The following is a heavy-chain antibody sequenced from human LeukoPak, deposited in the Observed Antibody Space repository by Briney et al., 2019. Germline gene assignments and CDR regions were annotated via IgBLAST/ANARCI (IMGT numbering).Heavy chain of an antibody. Sequence: ASVKVSCKASGYTFTGYYMHWVRQAPGQGLEWMGWINPNSGGTNYAQKFQGRVTMTRDTSISTAYMELSSLRSDDTAVYYCARSRSPLTWFDPWGQGTLVTVSS. V-gene: IGHV1-2*02. CDR1: GYTFTGYY. CDR3: ARSRSPLTWFDP. J-gene: IGHJ5*02. CDR2: INPNSGGT. D-gene: IGHD6-6*01.